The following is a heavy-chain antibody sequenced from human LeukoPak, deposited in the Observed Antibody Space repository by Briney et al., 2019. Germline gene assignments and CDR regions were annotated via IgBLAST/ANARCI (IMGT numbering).Heavy chain of an antibody. D-gene: IGHD3-22*01. CDR3: AREIKANYYDSSGYSDY. J-gene: IGHJ4*02. Sequence: SGPTLVNPTQTLTLTCTFPGFSLSTSGMCVSWIRQPPGKALEWLARIDWDDDKYYSTSLKTRLTISKDTSKNQVVLTMTNMDPVDTATYYCAREIKANYYDSSGYSDYWGQGTLVTVSS. V-gene: IGHV2-70*11. CDR2: IDWDDDK. CDR1: GFSLSTSGMC.